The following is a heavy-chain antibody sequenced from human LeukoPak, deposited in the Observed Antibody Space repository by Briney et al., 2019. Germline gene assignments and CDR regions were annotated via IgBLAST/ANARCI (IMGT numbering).Heavy chain of an antibody. V-gene: IGHV1-8*03. Sequence: EASVKVSCKASGYIFTTYDIGWVRQATGQGLEWMGWLNPNSGNAGYAQKFQGRVTISRNTSISTAYMELSRLRSDDTAVYYCAREHYDSIGSDAFDIWGQGTMVTVSS. D-gene: IGHD3-22*01. CDR1: GYIFTTYD. CDR2: LNPNSGNA. CDR3: AREHYDSIGSDAFDI. J-gene: IGHJ3*02.